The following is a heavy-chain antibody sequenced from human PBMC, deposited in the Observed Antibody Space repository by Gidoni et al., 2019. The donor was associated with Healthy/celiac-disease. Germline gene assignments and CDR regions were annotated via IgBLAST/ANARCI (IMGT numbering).Heavy chain of an antibody. CDR2: IYYSGST. CDR3: AREFGSSGYYYFDY. J-gene: IGHJ4*02. Sequence: QVQLQESGPGLVKPSQTLSLTCTVSGGSISRCGYYWSWIRQHPGKGLEWIGYIYYSGSTYYNPSLKSRVTISVDTSKNQFSLKLSSVTAADTAVYYCAREFGSSGYYYFDYWGQGTLVTVSS. D-gene: IGHD3-22*01. V-gene: IGHV4-31*03. CDR1: GGSISRCGYY.